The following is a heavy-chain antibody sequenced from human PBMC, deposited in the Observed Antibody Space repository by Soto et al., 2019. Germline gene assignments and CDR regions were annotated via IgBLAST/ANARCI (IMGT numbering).Heavy chain of an antibody. CDR2: INWDGGTT. V-gene: IGHV3-43*01. CDR1: GFSFRDYA. J-gene: IGHJ4*02. Sequence: PGGSLRLSCAASGFSFRDYAMHWVRHAPGKSLEWVSVINWDGGTTYYADSVKGRFTISRDNRENSLFLEMNSLRPEDSAQYFCVQGDITGTSYFGLWGQGTPVTVSS. D-gene: IGHD1-20*01. CDR3: VQGDITGTSYFGL.